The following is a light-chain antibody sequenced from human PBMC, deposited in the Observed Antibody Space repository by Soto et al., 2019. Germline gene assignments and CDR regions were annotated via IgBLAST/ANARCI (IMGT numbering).Light chain of an antibody. V-gene: IGKV3-15*01. Sequence: EIVMTQSPGTLSVSPGERATLSCRATQGVSSNLAWYLQKPGQPPRLLIYDASTRASGIAPRFSGSGSGTEFPLTISSLQSEDIAVYHCQQYDDWPYTFGQGTKLEIK. CDR3: QQYDDWPYT. CDR1: QGVSSN. J-gene: IGKJ2*01. CDR2: DAS.